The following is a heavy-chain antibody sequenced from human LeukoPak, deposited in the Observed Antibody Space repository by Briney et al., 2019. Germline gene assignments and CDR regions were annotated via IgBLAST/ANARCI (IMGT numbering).Heavy chain of an antibody. V-gene: IGHV5-51*01. CDR1: GYIFTSYW. CDR3: ARLGIAVAVDL. J-gene: IGHJ3*01. CDR2: ISRGDCDT. Sequence: GASLKISCTGSGYIFTSYWLGWVRETPGKGLEWVGIISRGDCDTSYSASLKGQVTISADKSSSTAYVLGSSRRASDTAMYCCARLGIAVAVDLWGQGTMVTVSS. D-gene: IGHD6-19*01.